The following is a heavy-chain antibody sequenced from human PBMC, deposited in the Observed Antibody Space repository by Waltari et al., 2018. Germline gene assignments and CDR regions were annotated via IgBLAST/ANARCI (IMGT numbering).Heavy chain of an antibody. D-gene: IGHD3-22*01. CDR1: GGTFSSYA. J-gene: IGHJ3*02. CDR3: ARGSHYYDSSGYYYYHAFDI. V-gene: IGHV1-69*14. Sequence: QVQLVQSGAEVKKPGSSVKVSCKASGGTFSSYAISWVRQAPGQGLEWMGGIIPIFGTANYAQKFQGRVTITADKSTSTAYMELSSLRSEDTAVYYCARGSHYYDSSGYYYYHAFDIWGQGTMVTVSS. CDR2: IIPIFGTA.